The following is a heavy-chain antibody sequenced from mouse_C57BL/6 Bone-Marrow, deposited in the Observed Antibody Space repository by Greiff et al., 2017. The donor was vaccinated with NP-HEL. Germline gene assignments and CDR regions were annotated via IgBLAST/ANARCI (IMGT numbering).Heavy chain of an antibody. CDR1: GYTFTDYY. J-gene: IGHJ3*01. CDR3: ARGARQPQLFAY. V-gene: IGHV1-19*01. CDR2: INPYNGGT. D-gene: IGHD3-2*01. Sequence: EVQLQQSGPVLVKPGASVKMSCKASGYTFTDYYMNWVKQSHGKSLEWIGVINPYNGGTSYNQKFKGKATLTVDKSSSTAYMELHSLTSEDSAVYYCARGARQPQLFAYWGQGTLVTVSA.